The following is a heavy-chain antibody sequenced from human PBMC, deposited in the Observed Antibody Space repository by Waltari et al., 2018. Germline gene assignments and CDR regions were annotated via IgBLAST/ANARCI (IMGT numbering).Heavy chain of an antibody. V-gene: IGHV1-3*01. Sequence: QVQLVQSGAEVKKPGASVKVSCKASGYTFTSYAMHWVRQAPGQRLEWMGWINAGNGNTKYSQKFQGRVTITADESTSTAYMELSSLRSEDTAVYYCAAGDGWYFDLWGRGTLVTVSS. CDR2: INAGNGNT. CDR1: GYTFTSYA. D-gene: IGHD3-10*01. J-gene: IGHJ2*01. CDR3: AAGDGWYFDL.